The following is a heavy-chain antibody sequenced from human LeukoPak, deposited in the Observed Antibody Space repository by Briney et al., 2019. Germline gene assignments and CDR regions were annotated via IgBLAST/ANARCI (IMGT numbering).Heavy chain of an antibody. D-gene: IGHD2-21*01. CDR1: GGSFSSSDYY. Sequence: SETLSLTCTVSGGSFSSSDYYWGWIRQPPGKGLEWIGSIYYSGTTYYNPSLKSRVTISVDTSKNQFSLQLNSVTPEDTAVYYCARDLGQYGAPIPTHAFDIWGQGTMVTVSS. CDR3: ARDLGQYGAPIPTHAFDI. V-gene: IGHV4-39*02. CDR2: IYYSGTT. J-gene: IGHJ3*02.